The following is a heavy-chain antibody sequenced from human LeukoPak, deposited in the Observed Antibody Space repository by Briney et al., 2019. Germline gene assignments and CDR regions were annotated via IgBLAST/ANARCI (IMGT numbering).Heavy chain of an antibody. CDR2: IKSDGNIT. CDR1: GFAFSSYW. D-gene: IGHD3-3*01. CDR3: GRSGDFWSGSGVAY. V-gene: IGHV3-74*01. Sequence: GGSLRLSCTASGFAFSSYWMSWVRQAPGKGLVWVSQIKSDGNITNYADSVKGRFTISRDNAKNTLFLQMNSLRAEDTAVYYCGRSGDFWSGSGVAYWGQGTLVTVSS. J-gene: IGHJ4*02.